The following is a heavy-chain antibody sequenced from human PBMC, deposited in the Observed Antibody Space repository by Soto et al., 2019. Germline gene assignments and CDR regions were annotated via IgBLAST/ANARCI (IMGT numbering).Heavy chain of an antibody. J-gene: IGHJ5*02. V-gene: IGHV1-69*08. CDR3: AREGYGDPSQNWFDP. Sequence: VQLVQSGAEVKKPGSSVKVSCKASGGTFSSYTISWVRQAPGQGLEWMGRIIPILGIANYAQKFQGRVTITAAKSTSTAYMELSSRRSEDTAVFYCAREGYGDPSQNWFDPWGQGTLVTVSS. CDR2: IIPILGIA. D-gene: IGHD4-17*01. CDR1: GGTFSSYT.